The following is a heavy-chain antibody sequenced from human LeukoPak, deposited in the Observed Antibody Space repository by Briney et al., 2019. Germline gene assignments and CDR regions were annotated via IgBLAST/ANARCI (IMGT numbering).Heavy chain of an antibody. CDR1: GGSISSYY. D-gene: IGHD1-26*01. CDR2: IYYSGST. J-gene: IGHJ4*02. V-gene: IGHV4-59*08. CDR3: ARSVGGIVAENQQFDY. Sequence: SETLSLTCTVSGGSISSYYWSWIRQPPGKGLEWIGYIYYSGSTNYNPSLQSRVTISVDTSKNQFSLKLSSVTAADTAVYYCARSVGGIVAENQQFDYWGQGTLVTVSS.